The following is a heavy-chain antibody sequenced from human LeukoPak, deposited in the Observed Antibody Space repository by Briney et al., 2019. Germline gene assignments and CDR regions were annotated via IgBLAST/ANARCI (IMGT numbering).Heavy chain of an antibody. Sequence: SVKVSCKASGGTFSSYAISWVRQAPGQGLEWMGRIIPILGIANYAQKFQGRVTITADKSTSTAYMELSSLRSEDTAVYYCARLGGYSSSPEWGQGTLVTVSS. J-gene: IGHJ4*02. CDR3: ARLGGYSSSPE. D-gene: IGHD6-13*01. V-gene: IGHV1-69*04. CDR2: IIPILGIA. CDR1: GGTFSSYA.